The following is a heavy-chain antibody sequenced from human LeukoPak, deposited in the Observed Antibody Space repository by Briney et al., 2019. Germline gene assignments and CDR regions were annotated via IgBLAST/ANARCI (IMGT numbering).Heavy chain of an antibody. J-gene: IGHJ5*02. Sequence: AAVRVSFTASGYTFTGYYMHWVRQAPRQGGERMGWINPNSGDTTYAQKFQGRVSMTRDTSISTAYMDLSGLRSDDTALYYCARGLGWDSGTYLGAWGQGTLVTVSS. CDR3: ARGLGWDSGTYLGA. V-gene: IGHV1-2*02. CDR1: GYTFTGYY. CDR2: INPNSGDT. D-gene: IGHD1-26*01.